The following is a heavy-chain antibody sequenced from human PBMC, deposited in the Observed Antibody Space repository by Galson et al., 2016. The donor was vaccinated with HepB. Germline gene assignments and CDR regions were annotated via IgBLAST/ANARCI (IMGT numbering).Heavy chain of an antibody. CDR2: INHSGST. CDR1: GGSFSGYY. V-gene: IGHV4-34*01. CDR3: ARDLLEPSSWGMDV. Sequence: SETLSLTCAVYGGSFSGYYWSWIRQPPGKGLEWTGEINHSGSTNYNPSLKSRVTISVDTSKNQFSLKLSSVTAADTAVYYCARDLLEPSSWGMDVWGQGITVTVSS. J-gene: IGHJ6*02. D-gene: IGHD1-1*01.